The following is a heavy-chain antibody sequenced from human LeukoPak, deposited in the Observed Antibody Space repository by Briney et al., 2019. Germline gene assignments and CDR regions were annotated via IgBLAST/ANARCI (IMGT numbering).Heavy chain of an antibody. Sequence: PGGSLRLSCAASGFTFSSYSMNWVRQAPGKGLEWVSYISSSSSTIYYADSVKGRFTISRDNAKNSLYLQMNSLRAEDTAVYYCARGPQQLWLLHFDYWGQGTLVTVSS. J-gene: IGHJ4*02. D-gene: IGHD5-18*01. CDR3: ARGPQQLWLLHFDY. CDR1: GFTFSSYS. V-gene: IGHV3-48*04. CDR2: ISSSSSTI.